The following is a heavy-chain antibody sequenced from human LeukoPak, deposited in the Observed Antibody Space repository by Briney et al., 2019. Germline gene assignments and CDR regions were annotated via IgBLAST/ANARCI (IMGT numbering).Heavy chain of an antibody. CDR2: ISGSGGSA. CDR1: GFTFSSYA. D-gene: IGHD6-13*01. CDR3: ARELGIAASYFDY. J-gene: IGHJ4*02. V-gene: IGHV3-23*01. Sequence: GGSLRLSCAASGFTFSSYAMSWVRQAPGKGLEWVSAISGSGGSAYYAESVKGRFTISRDNSKNTLYLHMNSLRAEDTAVYYCARELGIAASYFDYWGQGTLVTVSS.